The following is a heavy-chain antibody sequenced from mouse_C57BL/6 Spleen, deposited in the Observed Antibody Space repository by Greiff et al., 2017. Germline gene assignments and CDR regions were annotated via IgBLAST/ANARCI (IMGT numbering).Heavy chain of an antibody. Sequence: VQLQQPGAELVKPGASVKLSCKASGYTFTSYWMHWVKQRPGQGLEWIGMIHPNSGSTNYNEKFKSKATLTVDKSSSTAYMQLSSLTSEDSAVYYGARGYYGSIHYFAYWGQGTLVTVSA. CDR2: IHPNSGST. D-gene: IGHD1-1*01. V-gene: IGHV1-64*01. J-gene: IGHJ3*01. CDR3: ARGYYGSIHYFAY. CDR1: GYTFTSYW.